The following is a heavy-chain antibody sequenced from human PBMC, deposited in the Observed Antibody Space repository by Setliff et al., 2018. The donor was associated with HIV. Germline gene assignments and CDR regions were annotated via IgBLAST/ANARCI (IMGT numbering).Heavy chain of an antibody. V-gene: IGHV4-34*01. CDR3: AKVAVTGYCSTTSCQNWFDP. J-gene: IGHJ5*02. CDR2: INHSGST. CDR1: GGSFSGYY. D-gene: IGHD2-2*01. Sequence: PSETLSLTCAVYGGSFSGYYWSWIRQPPGKGLEWIGEINHSGSTNYNPSLKSRVTIPLDTSKNQFSLRLISVTAADTAVYYCAKVAVTGYCSTTSCQNWFDPWGQGTLVTVSS.